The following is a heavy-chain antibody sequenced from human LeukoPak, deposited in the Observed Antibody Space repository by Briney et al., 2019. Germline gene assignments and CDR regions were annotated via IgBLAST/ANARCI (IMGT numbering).Heavy chain of an antibody. J-gene: IGHJ5*02. CDR2: ISASGGTT. Sequence: GGSLRLSCAASSFSFINYGMTWVRQAPGKGLEWVAGISASGGTTYYADSVKGRFTSSRENSKDTLYLQMNSRVLLCAPLDYCVLRYDNYYGGRWFDPWGQGTLVTVSS. CDR3: VLRYDNYYGGRWFDP. CDR1: SFSFINYG. D-gene: IGHD4-23*01. V-gene: IGHV3-23*01.